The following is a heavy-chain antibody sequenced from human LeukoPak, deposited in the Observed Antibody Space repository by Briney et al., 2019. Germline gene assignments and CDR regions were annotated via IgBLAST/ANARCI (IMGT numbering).Heavy chain of an antibody. CDR1: GFTFSSYA. J-gene: IGHJ4*02. D-gene: IGHD6-19*01. Sequence: GGSLRLSCAASGFTFSSYAMHWVRQAPGKGLEWVAVISYDGSNKYYADSVKGRFTISRDNSKNTLYLQMNSLRAEDTAVYYYARDLSAVAGLFDYWGQGTLVTVSS. V-gene: IGHV3-30-3*01. CDR3: ARDLSAVAGLFDY. CDR2: ISYDGSNK.